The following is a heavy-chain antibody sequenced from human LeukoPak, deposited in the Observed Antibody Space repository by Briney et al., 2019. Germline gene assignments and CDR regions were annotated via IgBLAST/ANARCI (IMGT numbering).Heavy chain of an antibody. Sequence: PGGSLRLSCAASGFTFSSYAMHWVRQAPGKGLEYVSAISRNGGSTYYANSVKGRFTISRDNSKNTLYLQMGSLRAEDMAVYYCARSGSFLYYFDYWGQGTLVTVSS. J-gene: IGHJ4*02. CDR1: GFTFSSYA. V-gene: IGHV3-64*01. CDR2: ISRNGGST. CDR3: ARSGSFLYYFDY. D-gene: IGHD1-26*01.